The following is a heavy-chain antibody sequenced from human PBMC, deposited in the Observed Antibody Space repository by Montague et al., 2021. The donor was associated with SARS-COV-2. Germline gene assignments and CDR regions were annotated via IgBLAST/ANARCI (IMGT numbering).Heavy chain of an antibody. CDR2: IYHSGST. CDR3: ARGSMVRGGKVYYGVDV. Sequence: TLSLTCAVSGGSISSGGYSWNWIRQPPGKGLEWIGYIYHSGSTYYNPSLKSRVTISLDRSKNQFSLNLTSVTAADTAVYYCARGSMVRGGKVYYGVDVWGKGTRVPVPS. CDR1: GGSISSGGYS. D-gene: IGHD3-10*01. J-gene: IGHJ6*04. V-gene: IGHV4-30-2*01.